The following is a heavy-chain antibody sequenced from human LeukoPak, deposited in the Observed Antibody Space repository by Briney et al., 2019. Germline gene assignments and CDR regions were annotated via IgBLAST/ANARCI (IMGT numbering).Heavy chain of an antibody. Sequence: KSGGSLRLSCAPSGFTFSDYYMTWIRQAPGKGLEWVSYISSSGSTIYYADSVKGRFTISRDNAKNSLYLQMNSLRAGDTAVYYCAELGITMIGGVWGKGTTVTISS. D-gene: IGHD3-10*02. J-gene: IGHJ6*04. CDR3: AELGITMIGGV. V-gene: IGHV3-11*04. CDR1: GFTFSDYY. CDR2: ISSSGSTI.